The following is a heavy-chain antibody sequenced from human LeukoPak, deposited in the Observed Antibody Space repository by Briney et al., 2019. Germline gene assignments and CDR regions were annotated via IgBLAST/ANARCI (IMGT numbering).Heavy chain of an antibody. V-gene: IGHV4-38-2*02. Sequence: PSETLSLTCTVSGYSISSGYYWGWIRQPPGKGLEWIGSIYHSGNTYYNPSLKSRVTISVDTSNNQVSLNLTSVTAADTAVYYCARGGGRWFGIDYWGQGTLVTVSS. CDR2: IYHSGNT. CDR1: GYSISSGYY. CDR3: ARGGGRWFGIDY. D-gene: IGHD3-10*01. J-gene: IGHJ4*02.